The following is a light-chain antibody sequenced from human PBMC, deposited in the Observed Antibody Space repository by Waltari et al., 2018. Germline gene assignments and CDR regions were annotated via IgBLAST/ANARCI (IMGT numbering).Light chain of an antibody. CDR2: DVN. Sequence: QSALTQPASVSGSPGQSIIISCTGTTNDLGGYNYVSWYQQHPGKAPKLMIYDVNSRPSGVSSRFSGYKSGNTASLIISGLQAEDEAGYYCCSFTRSSTWVFGGGTKVTVL. V-gene: IGLV2-14*03. CDR1: TNDLGGYNY. J-gene: IGLJ3*02. CDR3: CSFTRSSTWV.